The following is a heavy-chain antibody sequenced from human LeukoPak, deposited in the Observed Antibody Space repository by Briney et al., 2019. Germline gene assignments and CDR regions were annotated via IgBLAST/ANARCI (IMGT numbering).Heavy chain of an antibody. J-gene: IGHJ4*02. Sequence: TSETLSLTCAVYGGSISSSSYYWGWIRQPPGKGLEWIGSIYYSGSTYYNPSLKSRVTISVDTSKNQFSLKLSSVTAADTAVYYCARHRYSGSYFWGQGTLVTVSS. D-gene: IGHD1-26*01. V-gene: IGHV4-39*01. CDR2: IYYSGST. CDR3: ARHRYSGSYF. CDR1: GGSISSSSYY.